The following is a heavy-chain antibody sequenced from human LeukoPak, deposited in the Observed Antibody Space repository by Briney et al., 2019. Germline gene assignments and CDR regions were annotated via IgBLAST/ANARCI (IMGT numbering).Heavy chain of an antibody. D-gene: IGHD6-19*01. V-gene: IGHV4-34*01. CDR1: GGSFSGYY. CDR3: ASRRLVFPPLY. J-gene: IGHJ4*02. CDR2: INHSGST. Sequence: SETLSLTCAVYGGSFSGYYWSWIRQPPGKGLEWIGEINHSGSTNYNPSLKSRVTISVDTSKNQFSLKLSSVTAADTAVYYCASRRLVFPPLYWGQGTLVTVSS.